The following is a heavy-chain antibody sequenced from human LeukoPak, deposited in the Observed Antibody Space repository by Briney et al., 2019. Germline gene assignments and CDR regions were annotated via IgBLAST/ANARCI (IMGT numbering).Heavy chain of an antibody. D-gene: IGHD3-10*01. Sequence: ASVTVSYKASGYTFTSYYMHWVRQPPGQGLEWMGWINPNSGGTNYAQKFQGRVTITRDTSISKAYMELSRLSSDDTAVYYCARVTMGRGGTPPGYWGQGTLVTVSS. CDR1: GYTFTSYY. CDR2: INPNSGGT. V-gene: IGHV1-2*02. CDR3: ARVTMGRGGTPPGY. J-gene: IGHJ4*02.